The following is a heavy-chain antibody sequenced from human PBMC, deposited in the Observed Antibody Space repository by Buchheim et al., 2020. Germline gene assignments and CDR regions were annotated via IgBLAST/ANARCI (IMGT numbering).Heavy chain of an antibody. CDR3: ARARWGGTGPDF. J-gene: IGHJ4*02. V-gene: IGHV3-30*04. CDR2: ISYDGSNK. Sequence: QVQLVESGGGVVQPGRSLRLSCAASGFTFSSYAMHWVRQAPGKGLEWVAVISYDGSNKYYADSVKGRFTIFRDNSKNPLYLPMNSLRAEDTAVYYCARARWGGTGPDFWGQGTL. D-gene: IGHD1-1*01. CDR1: GFTFSSYA.